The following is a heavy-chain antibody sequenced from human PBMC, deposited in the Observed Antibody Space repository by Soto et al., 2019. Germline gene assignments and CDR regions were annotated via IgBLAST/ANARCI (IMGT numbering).Heavy chain of an antibody. D-gene: IGHD2-2*01. V-gene: IGHV4-61*01. CDR3: ARNCISTSFSSQRDYYGMDV. J-gene: IGHJ6*02. CDR2: IYYSGST. Sequence: QVQLQESGPGLVKPSETLSLTCTVSSGSVSSGSYYWSWIRQPPGKGLEWIGYIYYSGSTNYNPSLKRRVTISVDTSKNQFSLKQSSVPAADTAVYYCARNCISTSFSSQRDYYGMDVWGQGTTVTVSS. CDR1: SGSVSSGSYY.